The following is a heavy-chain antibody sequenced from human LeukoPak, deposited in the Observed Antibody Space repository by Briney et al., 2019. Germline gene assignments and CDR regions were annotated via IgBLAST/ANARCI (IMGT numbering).Heavy chain of an antibody. D-gene: IGHD2-2*01. V-gene: IGHV3-48*04. J-gene: IGHJ6*03. CDR2: ISSSSSTI. CDR3: ARGGYCSSTSCPRGYYYMDV. Sequence: GGSLRLSCAASGFTFSSYSMNWVRQAPGKGLEWVSYISSSSSTIYYADSVKGRFIISRDNAKNSLYLQMNSLRAEDTAVYYCARGGYCSSTSCPRGYYYMDVWGKGTTVTVSS. CDR1: GFTFSSYS.